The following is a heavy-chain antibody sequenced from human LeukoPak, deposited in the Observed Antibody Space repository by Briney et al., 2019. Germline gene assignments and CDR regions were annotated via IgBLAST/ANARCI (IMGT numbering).Heavy chain of an antibody. CDR1: GFSLSTSGMR. D-gene: IGHD3-3*01. J-gene: IGHJ4*02. V-gene: IGHV2-70*04. CDR3: ARMVSWSGPFGY. Sequence: SGPALVKPTQTLTLTCTFSGFSLSTSGMRVSWIRQPPGKALEWLARIDWDDDKFYSTSLKTRLTISKDTSKNQVVLTMTNMDPVDTATYYCARMVSWSGPFGYWGQGTLVTVSS. CDR2: IDWDDDK.